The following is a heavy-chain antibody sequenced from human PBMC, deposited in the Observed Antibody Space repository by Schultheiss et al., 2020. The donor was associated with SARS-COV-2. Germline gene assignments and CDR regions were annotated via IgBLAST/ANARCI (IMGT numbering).Heavy chain of an antibody. V-gene: IGHV3-74*01. CDR3: ARGGKKARIQLWSRTGPYDY. J-gene: IGHJ4*02. D-gene: IGHD5-18*01. CDR2: INSDGSST. Sequence: GGSLRLSCAASGFTFSNYWMHWVRQAPGKGLVWVSRINSDGSSTTYADSVKGRFTISRDNAKNSLYLQMNSLRAEDTAVYYCARGGKKARIQLWSRTGPYDYWGQGTLVTVSS. CDR1: GFTFSNYW.